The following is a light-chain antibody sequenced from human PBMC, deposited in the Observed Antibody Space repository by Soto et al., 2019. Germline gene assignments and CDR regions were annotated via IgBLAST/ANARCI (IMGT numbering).Light chain of an antibody. J-gene: IGKJ2*01. CDR2: TTS. Sequence: DIQMTQSPSSLSASIGDTVTITCRTSQRISKYLNWYQQKPGRAPNLLIFTTSNLQTGVPSRFSGSGSGTDFTLTISSLQPEDFATYYCQQSYSTPPVFGPGTKVEVK. CDR1: QRISKY. V-gene: IGKV1-39*01. CDR3: QQSYSTPPV.